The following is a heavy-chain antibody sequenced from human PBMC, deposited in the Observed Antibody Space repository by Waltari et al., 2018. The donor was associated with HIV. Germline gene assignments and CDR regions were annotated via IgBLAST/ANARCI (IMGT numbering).Heavy chain of an antibody. J-gene: IGHJ4*02. CDR3: ARDPIYCSSTSCYTHFDY. D-gene: IGHD2-2*02. V-gene: IGHV3-33*01. CDR2: IWYDGSNK. Sequence: QVQLVESGGGVVQPGRSLRLSCAASGFTFSRFGGARVRQAPGKGLEGVAVIWYDGSNKYYADSVKGRFTISRDNSKNTLYLQMNSLRAEDTAVYYCARDPIYCSSTSCYTHFDYWGQGTLVTVSS. CDR1: GFTFSRFG.